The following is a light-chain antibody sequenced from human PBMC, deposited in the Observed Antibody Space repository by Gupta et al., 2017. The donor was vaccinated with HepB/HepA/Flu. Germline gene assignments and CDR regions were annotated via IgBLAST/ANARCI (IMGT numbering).Light chain of an antibody. CDR3: RQATQFPRS. J-gene: IGKJ2*04. Sequence: DIVMTQTPLSSPVTLGQPASISCRSSQSLVHSDGNTYLSWVQQRPGQPPRPLIYKSSNRGPGVPDRFSGGGAGTDFTLKISRVEAEDVGVYYCRQATQFPRSFGQGTKLEIK. CDR2: KSS. CDR1: QSLVHSDGNTY. V-gene: IGKV2-24*01.